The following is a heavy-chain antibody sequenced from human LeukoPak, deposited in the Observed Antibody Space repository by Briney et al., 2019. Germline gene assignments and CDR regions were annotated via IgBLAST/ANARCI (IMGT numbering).Heavy chain of an antibody. CDR1: GLTFRPYW. CDR2: IKHDGSEK. CDR3: ARDRGTTVTSLFDY. V-gene: IGHV3-7*01. Sequence: PGGSLRLSCAASGLTFRPYWMTWVRQAPGKGLEWVANIKHDGSEKVYVDSVKGRFTISTDSAKNSVFLQMDSLRVEDTAVYYCARDRGTTVTSLFDYWGQGTLVTVSS. J-gene: IGHJ4*02. D-gene: IGHD4-17*01.